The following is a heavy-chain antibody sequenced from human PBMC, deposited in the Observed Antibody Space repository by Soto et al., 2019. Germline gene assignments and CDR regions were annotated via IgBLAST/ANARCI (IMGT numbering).Heavy chain of an antibody. CDR1: GFSFSDYE. D-gene: IGHD6-13*01. Sequence: PGGSLRLSCVASGFSFSDYEMNWVRQAPGKGLEWVAYISSGGSTTHYADSVRGRFIVSRDNARKSLYLQMNTLSVGDTALYYCARDRAAGGYWGQGTLVTVSS. CDR3: ARDRAAGGY. CDR2: ISSGGSTT. J-gene: IGHJ4*02. V-gene: IGHV3-48*03.